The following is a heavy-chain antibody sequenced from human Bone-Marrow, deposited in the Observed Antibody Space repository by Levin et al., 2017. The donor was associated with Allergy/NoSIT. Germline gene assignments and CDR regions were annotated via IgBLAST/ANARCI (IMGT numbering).Heavy chain of an antibody. V-gene: IGHV1-69*06. J-gene: IGHJ3*02. CDR2: IIPIFGTA. CDR3: ASQSMTTVTTASWYAFDI. D-gene: IGHD4-17*01. Sequence: KISCKASGGTFSSYAISWVRQAPGQGLEWMGGIIPIFGTANYAQKFQGRVTITADKSTSTAYMELSSLRSEDTAVYYCASQSMTTVTTASWYAFDIWGQGTMVTVSS. CDR1: GGTFSSYA.